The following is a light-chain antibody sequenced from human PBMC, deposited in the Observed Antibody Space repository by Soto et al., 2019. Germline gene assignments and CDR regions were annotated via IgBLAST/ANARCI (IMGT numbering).Light chain of an antibody. Sequence: QSALTQPRSVSGSPGQSVTISCTVTSSDVGRYNFVSWYQQHPDKAPKLMIYDVIKRPSGVPDRFSGSKSGNTASLTIYGLQAEDEADYHCCSYAGSYTHVFGTGTKVTLL. CDR2: DVI. J-gene: IGLJ1*01. V-gene: IGLV2-11*01. CDR3: CSYAGSYTHV. CDR1: SSDVGRYNF.